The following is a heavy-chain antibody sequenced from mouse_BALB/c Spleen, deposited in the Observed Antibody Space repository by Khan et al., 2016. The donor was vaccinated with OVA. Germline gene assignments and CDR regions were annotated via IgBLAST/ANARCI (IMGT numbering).Heavy chain of an antibody. Sequence: VQLQQSGTELLSPGTSVKVSCKASGYAFADYLIDWVKQRPGQGLEWIGVINPGSGNTNYNEKFKGKATLTAAKSSSTAYMQLSSLTSDDSAVYVCARAGGYGDAVDYGGQGTSVTVSS. CDR3: ARAGGYGDAVDY. CDR2: INPGSGNT. J-gene: IGHJ4*01. V-gene: IGHV1-54*01. CDR1: GYAFADYL. D-gene: IGHD2-2*01.